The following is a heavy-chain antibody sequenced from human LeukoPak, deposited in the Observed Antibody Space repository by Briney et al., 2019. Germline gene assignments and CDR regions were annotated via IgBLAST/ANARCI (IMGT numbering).Heavy chain of an antibody. CDR1: GFTFSSYE. D-gene: IGHD6-13*01. J-gene: IGHJ4*02. CDR3: ARGRYSSSWYIFEY. CDR2: ISSSGSTI. V-gene: IGHV3-48*03. Sequence: GGSLRLSCAASGFTFSSYEMNWVRQAPGKGLQWVSYISSSGSTIYYADSVKGRFTISRDNAKNSLYLQMNSLRAEDTALYYCARGRYSSSWYIFEYWGQGTLVTVFS.